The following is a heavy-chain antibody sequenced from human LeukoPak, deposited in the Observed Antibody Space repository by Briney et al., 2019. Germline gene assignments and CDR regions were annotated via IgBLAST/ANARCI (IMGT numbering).Heavy chain of an antibody. CDR2: IYYSGST. CDR3: ARDLKYYYGSGSHYYYYGMDV. Sequence: SETLSLTCTVSGGSISNYYWSWIRQPPGKGLEWIGYIYYSGSTNYNPSLKSRVTISVDTSKNQFSLKLSSVTAADTAVYYCARDLKYYYGSGSHYYYYGMDVWGQGTTVTVS. J-gene: IGHJ6*02. D-gene: IGHD3-10*01. V-gene: IGHV4-59*01. CDR1: GGSISNYY.